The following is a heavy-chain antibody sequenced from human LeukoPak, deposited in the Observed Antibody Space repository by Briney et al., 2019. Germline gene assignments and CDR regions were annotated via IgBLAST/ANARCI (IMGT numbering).Heavy chain of an antibody. Sequence: SETLSLTCTVSGGSISSSSYYWGWIRQPPGKGLEWIGSIYYSGSTHYNPSLKSRVTISVDTSKNQFCLKLSSVTAADTAVYYCARPGIVGATLDAFDIWGQGTMVTVSS. CDR2: IYYSGST. V-gene: IGHV4-39*01. CDR3: ARPGIVGATLDAFDI. CDR1: GGSISSSSYY. D-gene: IGHD1-26*01. J-gene: IGHJ3*02.